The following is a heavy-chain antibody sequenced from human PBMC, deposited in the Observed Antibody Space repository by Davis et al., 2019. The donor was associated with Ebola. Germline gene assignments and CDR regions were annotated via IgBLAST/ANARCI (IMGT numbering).Heavy chain of an antibody. Sequence: SETLSLTCAVSGGSFSGYYWSWIRQPPGKGLEWIGEINHSGSTNYSPSLKSRVTISVDTSKNQFSLKLSSVTAADTAVYYCARGLFLWLAAFDYWGQGTLVTVSS. CDR2: INHSGST. CDR1: GGSFSGYY. CDR3: ARGLFLWLAAFDY. J-gene: IGHJ4*02. V-gene: IGHV4-34*01. D-gene: IGHD6-19*01.